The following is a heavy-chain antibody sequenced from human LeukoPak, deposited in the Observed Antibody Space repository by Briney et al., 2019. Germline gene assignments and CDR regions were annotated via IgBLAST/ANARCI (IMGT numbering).Heavy chain of an antibody. CDR1: GFTFSSYW. CDR3: ARMRDGYMGRYYFDY. J-gene: IGHJ4*02. Sequence: GGSLRLSCAASGFTFSSYWMSWVRQAPGKGLEWVANIKEDGSDKKHVDSVKGRFTTSRDNAKNSLYLQMNSLRAEDTAVYYCARMRDGYMGRYYFDYWGQGTLVTVSS. CDR2: IKEDGSDK. D-gene: IGHD5-24*01. V-gene: IGHV3-7*04.